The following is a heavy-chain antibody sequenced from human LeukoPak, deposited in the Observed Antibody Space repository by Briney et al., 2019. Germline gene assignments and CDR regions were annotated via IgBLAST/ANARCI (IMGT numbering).Heavy chain of an antibody. D-gene: IGHD3-22*01. CDR1: GFTFNSYA. CDR3: AKDVVRYDSSQFDY. V-gene: IGHV3-23*01. J-gene: IGHJ4*02. Sequence: GSLRLSCAASGFTFNSYAMTWVRQAPGKGLEWVSGISGSGDSTYYADSVKGRFTISRDNSKNTLYLQMNSLRAEDTAVYYCAKDVVRYDSSQFDYWGQGTLVTVSS. CDR2: ISGSGDST.